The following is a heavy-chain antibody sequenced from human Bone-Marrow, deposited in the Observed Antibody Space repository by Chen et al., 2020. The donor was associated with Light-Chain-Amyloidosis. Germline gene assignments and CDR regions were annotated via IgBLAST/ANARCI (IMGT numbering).Heavy chain of an antibody. Sequence: EVQLLESGGGLVQPGGSLRLSCAASGFTFSSYARSWVRQAPGKGLGGVSGISGSGGSTYYADSVKGRFTISRDNSKNTLYLQMNSLRAEDTAVYYCAKRPPYPSIYGMDVWGQGTTVTVSS. CDR2: ISGSGGST. D-gene: IGHD2-21*01. CDR3: AKRPPYPSIYGMDV. CDR1: GFTFSSYA. J-gene: IGHJ6*02. V-gene: IGHV3-23*01.